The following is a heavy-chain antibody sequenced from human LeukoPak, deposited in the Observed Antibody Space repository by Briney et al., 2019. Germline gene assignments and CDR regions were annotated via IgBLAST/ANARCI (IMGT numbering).Heavy chain of an antibody. V-gene: IGHV1-2*02. J-gene: IGHJ5*02. CDR3: ARIKTAPSWFDP. CDR1: RHTFIGYY. Sequence: ASVKVSCKASRHTFIGYYVHWVRQAPGQGLEWMGWINFDSGDTYYAQKIQGGVTMTRDTSISTVYMELNGLRSDDTAIYFCARIKTAPSWFDPWGQGSRVTVSS. CDR2: INFDSGDT. D-gene: IGHD5-18*01.